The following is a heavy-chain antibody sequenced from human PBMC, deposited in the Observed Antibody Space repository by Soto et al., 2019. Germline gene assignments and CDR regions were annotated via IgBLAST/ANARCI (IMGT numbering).Heavy chain of an antibody. J-gene: IGHJ3*02. CDR3: ARDGDFWSGSYAFDI. Sequence: QVQLQESGPGLAKPSETLSLTCTVSGGSISSYFWSWIRQPAGKGLEWIGRIYTSGSTNYNPSLKSRVTMSGDPSKSQFSLRLSSVTAADTAVYYCARDGDFWSGSYAFDIWGQGTMVTVSS. CDR1: GGSISSYF. V-gene: IGHV4-4*07. CDR2: IYTSGST. D-gene: IGHD3-3*01.